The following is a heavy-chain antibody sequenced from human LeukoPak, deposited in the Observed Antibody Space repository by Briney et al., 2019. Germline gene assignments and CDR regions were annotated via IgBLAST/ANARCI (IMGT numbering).Heavy chain of an antibody. V-gene: IGHV3-7*01. Sequence: GGSLRLSCAASGFSFSNSWMTWVRQAPGKGLEWVANIQPEGSEKYFVGSVEGRFSISRDNARNSLYLQMNSLRAEDTAVYYCARDHPVPGINWFCDLWGRGTLVTVSP. D-gene: IGHD1-26*01. CDR3: ARDHPVPGINWFCDL. CDR2: IQPEGSEK. CDR1: GFSFSNSW. J-gene: IGHJ2*01.